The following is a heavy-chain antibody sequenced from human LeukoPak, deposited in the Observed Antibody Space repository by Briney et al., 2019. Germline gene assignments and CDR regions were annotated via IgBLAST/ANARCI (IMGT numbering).Heavy chain of an antibody. D-gene: IGHD2-15*01. CDR2: INPDSGGT. CDR3: ARGLYCATCYGEGIDY. Sequence: GASVKVSCKASGYTFTGHFMHWVRQAPGQGLEWMGWINPDSGGTNYAQKFQGRVTMSRDTSISTAYMELRRLRSDDTAVYYCARGLYCATCYGEGIDYWGQGALVTASS. J-gene: IGHJ4*02. CDR1: GYTFTGHF. V-gene: IGHV1-2*02.